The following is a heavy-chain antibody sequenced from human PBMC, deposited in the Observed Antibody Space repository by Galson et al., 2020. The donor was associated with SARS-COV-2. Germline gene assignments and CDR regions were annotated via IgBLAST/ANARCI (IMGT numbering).Heavy chain of an antibody. CDR2: TYYSGRT. CDR1: GGSMSSSSFY. J-gene: IGHJ6*02. D-gene: IGHD1-26*01. V-gene: IGHV4-39*07. CDR3: ARSREGGMDV. Sequence: PSATLSLTCNVSGGSMSSSSFYWGWIRQPPGKGLEWIGSTYYSGRTYYNPSLQSRVTISVGTSKKQFSLKLSSVTAADTAVYYCARSREGGMDVWGQGTTVIVSS.